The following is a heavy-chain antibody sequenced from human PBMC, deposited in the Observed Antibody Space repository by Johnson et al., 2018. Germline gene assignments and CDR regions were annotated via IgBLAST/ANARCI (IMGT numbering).Heavy chain of an antibody. CDR1: GFTFSSYP. CDR3: KRVSRNGGSTRRGLFDH. CDR2: MSHDGLIK. J-gene: IGHJ4*02. V-gene: IGHV3-30-3*01. D-gene: IGHD3-16*01. Sequence: QVQLVESGGGVVQPGRSLRLSCAVSGFTFSSYPMHWVRQAPGKGLEWVALMSHDGLIKHYADSVKGRFTISRDNSRNTRYLQMNSLRGEDTAVCFCKRVSRNGGSTRRGLFDHWGQGILVTVSS.